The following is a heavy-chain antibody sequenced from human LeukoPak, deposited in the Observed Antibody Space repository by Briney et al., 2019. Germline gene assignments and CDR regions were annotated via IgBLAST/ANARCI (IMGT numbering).Heavy chain of an antibody. J-gene: IGHJ4*02. CDR1: GFTFDDYG. D-gene: IGHD2-2*02. CDR3: ARGGYCNSTSCYIDY. Sequence: GGSLRLSCAASGFTFDDYGMSWVRQAPGKGLEWVSGINWNGGSTGYADSVKGRFTISRDNAKNSLYLQMNSLRAEDTALYYCARGGYCNSTSCYIDYWGQGTLVTVSS. V-gene: IGHV3-20*04. CDR2: INWNGGST.